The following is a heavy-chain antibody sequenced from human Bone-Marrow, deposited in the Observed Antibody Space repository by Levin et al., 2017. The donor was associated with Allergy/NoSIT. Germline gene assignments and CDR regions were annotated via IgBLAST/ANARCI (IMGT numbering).Heavy chain of an antibody. CDR2: VSSDGTSK. CDR3: AKDPLWDDY. CDR1: GFRISDYP. V-gene: IGHV3-30*18. Sequence: GGSLRLSCTASGFRISDYPMHWVRQAPGKGLEWVAIVSSDGTSKYYEDSVKGRFTISRDNSKNTLYLEINSLETEDTGFFYCAKDPLWDDYWGQGTLVTVSS. D-gene: IGHD1-26*01. J-gene: IGHJ4*02.